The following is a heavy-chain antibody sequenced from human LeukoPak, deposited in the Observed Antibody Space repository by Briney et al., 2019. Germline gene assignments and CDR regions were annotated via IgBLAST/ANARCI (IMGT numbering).Heavy chain of an antibody. J-gene: IGHJ6*02. Sequence: GGPLRLSCTASGFTFGDYAMSWFRQAPGKGLEWVGFIRSKAYGGTTEYAASVKGRFTISRDDSKSIAYLQMNSLKTEDTAVYYCTRDYGDYNYYGMDVWGQGTTVTVSS. V-gene: IGHV3-49*03. CDR2: IRSKAYGGTT. CDR3: TRDYGDYNYYGMDV. CDR1: GFTFGDYA. D-gene: IGHD4-17*01.